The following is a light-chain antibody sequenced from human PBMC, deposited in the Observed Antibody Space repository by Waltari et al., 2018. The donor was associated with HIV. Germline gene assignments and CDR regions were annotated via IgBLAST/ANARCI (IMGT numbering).Light chain of an antibody. Sequence: SFELTQSPSVSVSPGQSATIPCSGDDLGNKYTSWYQQKPGQSPLVVIYQDSRRPSRIPERFSGSNSGNTATLTISGTQPLDEADYYCQTWDSNTVLFGTGTKVTVL. J-gene: IGLJ1*01. CDR2: QDS. CDR3: QTWDSNTVL. CDR1: DLGNKY. V-gene: IGLV3-1*01.